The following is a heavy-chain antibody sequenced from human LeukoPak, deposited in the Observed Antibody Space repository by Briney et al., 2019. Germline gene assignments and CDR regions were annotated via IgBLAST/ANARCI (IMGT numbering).Heavy chain of an antibody. CDR1: GFTFTNYW. J-gene: IGHJ3*01. D-gene: IGHD5-18*01. CDR3: VRDGGRYSYASD. CDR2: IKKDGTEK. Sequence: PGGSLGLSCAASGFTFTNYWMSWVRQAPGKGLEWVANIKKDGTEKYYVDSVRGRFTISRDNAENSLHLQMNSLRAEDTAVYYCVRDGGRYSYASDWGQGTMVIVSS. V-gene: IGHV3-7*01.